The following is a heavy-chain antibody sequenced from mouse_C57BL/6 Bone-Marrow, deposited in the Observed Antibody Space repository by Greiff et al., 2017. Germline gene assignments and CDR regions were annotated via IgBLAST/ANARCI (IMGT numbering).Heavy chain of an antibody. J-gene: IGHJ1*03. CDR3: ARVTYWYFDV. D-gene: IGHD2-2*01. CDR1: GYSITSGYY. V-gene: IGHV3-6*01. Sequence: EVQVVESGPGLVKPSQSLSLTCSVTGYSITSGYYWNWIRQFPGNKLEWMGYISYDGSNNSNPSLKNRISITRDTSKNQFFLKLNSVTTEDTATYYWARVTYWYFDVWGTGTTVTVSS. CDR2: ISYDGSN.